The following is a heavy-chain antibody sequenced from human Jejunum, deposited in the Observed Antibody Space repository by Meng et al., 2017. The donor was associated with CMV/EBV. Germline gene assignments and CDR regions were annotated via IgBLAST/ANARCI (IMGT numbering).Heavy chain of an antibody. V-gene: IGHV4-39*07. CDR2: VYYTGSN. D-gene: IGHD3-10*01. CDR1: ASISNNRIS. CDR3: APYYSGSGTYPSDP. J-gene: IGHJ5*02. Sequence: ASISNNRISWAWIRQAPGKGLEWIGNVYYTGSNFYNPSLKSRVTISIDTSKNQFSLKLSSVNAADTAVYYCAPYYSGSGTYPSDPWGQGTRVTVSS.